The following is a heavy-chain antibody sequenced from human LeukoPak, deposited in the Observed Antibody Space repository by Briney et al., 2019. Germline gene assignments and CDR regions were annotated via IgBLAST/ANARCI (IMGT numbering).Heavy chain of an antibody. CDR3: ARRRSGYSYGL. V-gene: IGHV4-30-2*01. J-gene: IGHJ4*02. D-gene: IGHD5-18*01. CDR2: IYHSGST. CDR1: GDSISTSIAYY. Sequence: SSETLSLTCSVSGDSISTSIAYYWSWIRQPPGKGLEWIGYIYHSGSTYYNPSLKSRVTISVDRSKNQFSLKLSSVTAADTAVYYCARRRSGYSYGLWGQGTLVTVSS.